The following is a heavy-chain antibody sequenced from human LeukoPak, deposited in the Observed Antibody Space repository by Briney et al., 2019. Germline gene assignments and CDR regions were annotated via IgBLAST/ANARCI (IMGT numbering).Heavy chain of an antibody. CDR2: IYHSGST. J-gene: IGHJ4*02. CDR3: ARDRQQLVRGDYFDY. V-gene: IGHV4-30-2*01. CDR1: GGSISSGGYY. D-gene: IGHD6-13*01. Sequence: SQTLSLTCTVSGGSISSGGYYWSWIRQPPGKGLEWIGYIYHSGSTYYNPSLKSRVTISVDRSKNQFSLRLSSVTAADTAVYYCARDRQQLVRGDYFDYWGQGILVTVSS.